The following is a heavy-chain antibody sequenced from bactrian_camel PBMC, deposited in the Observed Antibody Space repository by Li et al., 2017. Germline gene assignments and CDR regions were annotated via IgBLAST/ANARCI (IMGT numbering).Heavy chain of an antibody. CDR1: EYTYTWFC. CDR3: ASAGSCAWPVLPPARVLRT. CDR2: ITGGDPT. Sequence: HVQLVESGGGLVQPGGSLRLSCAGASEYTYTWFCMGWFRQAQEKDREVVASITGGDPTSYTDSVKGRFTISKDNAKNTLYLEMNSLKPEDTARYYCASAGSCAWPVLPPARVLRTWGQGTQVTVS. V-gene: IGHV3S53*01. J-gene: IGHJ4*01. D-gene: IGHD2*01.